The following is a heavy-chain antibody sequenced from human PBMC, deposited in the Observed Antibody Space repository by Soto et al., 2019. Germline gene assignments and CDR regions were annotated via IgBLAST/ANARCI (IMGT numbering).Heavy chain of an antibody. V-gene: IGHV1-69*12. CDR2: IIPIFGTA. Sequence: QVQLVQSGAEVKKPGSSVKVSCKASGGTFSSYAISWVRQAPGQGLEWMGGIIPIFGTANYAQKFQGRVTXXAXEXXSTAYMELSSLRSEDTAVYYCARDLSSSSWQNYDYWGQGTLVTVSS. J-gene: IGHJ4*02. CDR3: ARDLSSSSWQNYDY. D-gene: IGHD6-13*01. CDR1: GGTFSSYA.